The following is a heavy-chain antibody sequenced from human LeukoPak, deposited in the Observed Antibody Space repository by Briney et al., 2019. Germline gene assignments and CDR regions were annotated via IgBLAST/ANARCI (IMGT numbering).Heavy chain of an antibody. CDR3: ARDYGDYGFPNDAFDI. CDR1: GFTFSSYS. D-gene: IGHD4-17*01. CDR2: ISSSSSYI. Sequence: GGSLRLSCAASGFTFSSYSMNWVRQAPGKGLEWVSSISSSSSYIYYADSVKGRFTISRDNAKNSLYLQMNSLRAEDTAVYYCARDYGDYGFPNDAFDIWGQGTMVTVSS. V-gene: IGHV3-21*04. J-gene: IGHJ3*02.